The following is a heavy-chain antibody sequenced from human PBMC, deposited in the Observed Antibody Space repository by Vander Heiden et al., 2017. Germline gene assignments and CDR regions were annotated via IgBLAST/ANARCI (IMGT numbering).Heavy chain of an antibody. V-gene: IGHV3-23*01. CDR1: GVSFCNYP. CDR3: AKGDILTGYYYSYFDY. Sequence: EVHLLDSRGGLVQPGRSRRLSCAACGVSFCNYPMSSVSQAPGKGLEWVSLISGSGGSTNYADSVKGRFTISRDNSKNTLYLQMNSMRAEDTAVYYCAKGDILTGYYYSYFDYWGQGTLVTVSS. D-gene: IGHD3-9*01. CDR2: ISGSGGST. J-gene: IGHJ4*02.